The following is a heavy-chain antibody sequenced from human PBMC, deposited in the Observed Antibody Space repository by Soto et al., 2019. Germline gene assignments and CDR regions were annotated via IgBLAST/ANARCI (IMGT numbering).Heavy chain of an antibody. D-gene: IGHD5-18*01. CDR3: AREQVGNHTAMVTVYDYGMDV. Sequence: GGSLRLSCAASGFTFSSYAMHWVRQAPGKGLEWVAVISYDGSNKYYADSVKGRFTISRDNSKNTLYLQMNSLRAEDTAVYYCAREQVGNHTAMVTVYDYGMDVWGQGTTVTVSS. V-gene: IGHV3-30-3*01. CDR1: GFTFSSYA. CDR2: ISYDGSNK. J-gene: IGHJ6*02.